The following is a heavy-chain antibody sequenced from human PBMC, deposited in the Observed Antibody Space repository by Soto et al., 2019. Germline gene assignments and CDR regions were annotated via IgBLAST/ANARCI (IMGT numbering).Heavy chain of an antibody. V-gene: IGHV4-39*01. J-gene: IGHJ3*02. D-gene: IGHD2-15*01. CDR2: IYYNGDT. CDR3: ARHQSIVVVTAARAFDI. CDR1: GGSISSGGYS. Sequence: SETLSLTCAVSGGSISSGGYSWSWIRQPPGKGLEWIGSIYYNGDTYYNPSLKSRVTISVDASKNQFSVKLNSVTAADTAVYYCARHQSIVVVTAARAFDIWGQGTMVTVSS.